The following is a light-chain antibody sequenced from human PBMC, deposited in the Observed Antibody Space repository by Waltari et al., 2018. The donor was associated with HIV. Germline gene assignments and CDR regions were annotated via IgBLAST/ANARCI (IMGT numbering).Light chain of an antibody. CDR1: QSISSY. Sequence: DIQMTQSPSSLSASVGDSVTITCRASQSISSYLNWYQQKPGKAPKLLISAASRLQSGVPSRFSGSGFGTEFTVTISSLQPEDFATYYCQQGYITPPITFGQGTLLDIK. CDR3: QQGYITPPIT. CDR2: AAS. V-gene: IGKV1-39*01. J-gene: IGKJ5*01.